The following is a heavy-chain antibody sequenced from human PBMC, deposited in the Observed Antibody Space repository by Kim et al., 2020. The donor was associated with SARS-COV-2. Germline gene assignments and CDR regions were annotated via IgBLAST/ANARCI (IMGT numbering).Heavy chain of an antibody. J-gene: IGHJ4*02. Sequence: GGSLRLSCAASGFIFSNNAMNWVRQAPGKGLEWVSTISGGGDNTYYADSVKGRFTISRDNSKNTLYLQMNSLRAEDTALYYCAKGPYSSTWYFVVDWGQGTLVTISS. D-gene: IGHD6-13*01. CDR1: GFIFSNNA. CDR3: AKGPYSSTWYFVVD. V-gene: IGHV3-23*01. CDR2: ISGGGDNT.